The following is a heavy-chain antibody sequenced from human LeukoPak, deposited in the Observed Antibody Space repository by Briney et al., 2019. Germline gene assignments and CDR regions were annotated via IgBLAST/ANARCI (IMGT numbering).Heavy chain of an antibody. J-gene: IGHJ4*02. V-gene: IGHV4-34*01. CDR3: ARVVRGY. CDR2: INHSGST. CDR1: GVSFRGYY. Sequence: PSETLSLTCAVYGVSFRGYYWSWIRQPPGKGLEWIGEINHSGSTNYNPSLKSRVTISVDTSKNQFSLKLSSVTAADTAVYYCARVVRGYWGQGTLVTVSS.